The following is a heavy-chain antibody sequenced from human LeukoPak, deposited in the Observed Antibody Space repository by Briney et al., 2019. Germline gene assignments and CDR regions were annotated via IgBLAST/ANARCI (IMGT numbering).Heavy chain of an antibody. CDR3: TRGAGLLIDC. CDR1: DDSISDYY. V-gene: IGHV4-59*01. CDR2: FHNSGTS. Sequence: PSETLPLTCTVSDDSISDYYRGWIRQPPGKGLEWIGYFHNSGTSTYNPSLKSRVTISADTSKNQFSLKLNSLTTADTAVYYCTRGAGLLIDCWGQGILVTVSS. D-gene: IGHD3-16*01. J-gene: IGHJ4*02.